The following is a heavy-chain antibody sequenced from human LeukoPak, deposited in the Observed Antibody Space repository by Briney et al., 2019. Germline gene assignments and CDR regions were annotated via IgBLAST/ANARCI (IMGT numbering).Heavy chain of an antibody. D-gene: IGHD5-18*01. CDR3: ARLKGTAMVDY. Sequence: SETLSLTCSVSGGSINSYYWTWIRQPPGKGLEWIGHIYSTGSTVYNPSLKSRVTISIDGSKNQFSLKLSSVTAADTAVYSCARLKGTAMVDYWGQGTLVNVSS. CDR1: GGSINSYY. CDR2: IYSTGST. J-gene: IGHJ4*02. V-gene: IGHV4-59*13.